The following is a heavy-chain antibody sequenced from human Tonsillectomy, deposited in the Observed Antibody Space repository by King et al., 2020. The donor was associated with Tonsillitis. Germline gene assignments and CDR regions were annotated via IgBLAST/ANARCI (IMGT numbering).Heavy chain of an antibody. J-gene: IGHJ6*02. D-gene: IGHD6-13*01. V-gene: IGHV3-11*01. CDR1: GFTFSDYY. CDR3: ASGAAAGTSGV. CDR2: MSSSGTNI. Sequence: VQLVESGGGLVKPGGSLRLSCAASGFTFSDYYVSWIRQAPGKGLEWISYMSSSGTNIYYADSVKGRFTISRDNAKNSLYLQMNSLRSEDTAVYYCASGAAAGTSGVWGQGTTVTVSS.